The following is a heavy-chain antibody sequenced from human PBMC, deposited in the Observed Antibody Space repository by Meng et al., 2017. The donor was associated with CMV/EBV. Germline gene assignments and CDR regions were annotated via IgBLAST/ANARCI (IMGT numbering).Heavy chain of an antibody. Sequence: SVKVSCKASGGTFSSYAISWVRQAPGQGLEWMGGIIPILGIANYAQKFQGRVTITADKSTSTAYMELSSLRSEDTAVYYCARSTVTRRGPGAPNYYYYGMDVWGQGTTVTVSS. D-gene: IGHD4-11*01. CDR1: GGTFSSYA. CDR3: ARSTVTRRGPGAPNYYYYGMDV. V-gene: IGHV1-69*10. J-gene: IGHJ6*02. CDR2: IIPILGIA.